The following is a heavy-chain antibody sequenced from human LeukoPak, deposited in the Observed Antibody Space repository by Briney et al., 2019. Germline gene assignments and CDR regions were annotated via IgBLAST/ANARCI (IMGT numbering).Heavy chain of an antibody. J-gene: IGHJ4*02. D-gene: IGHD6-13*01. CDR1: RFTFSNAW. CDR2: IKSKTDGGTT. V-gene: IGHV3-15*01. CDR3: TTGPSWVAAAVNFDY. Sequence: GGSLRLSCAASRFTFSNAWMSWVRQAPGKGLEWVGRIKSKTDGGTTDYAAPVKGRFTISRDDSKNTLYLQMNSLKTEDTAVYYCTTGPSWVAAAVNFDYWGQGTLVTVSS.